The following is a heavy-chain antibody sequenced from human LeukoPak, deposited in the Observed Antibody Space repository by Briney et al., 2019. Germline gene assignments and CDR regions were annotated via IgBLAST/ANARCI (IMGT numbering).Heavy chain of an antibody. CDR2: ISSSGSTI. Sequence: GGSLRLSCAASGFTFSDYYMSWIRQAPGKGLEWVSYISSSGSTIYYADSVKGRFTISRDNAKNTLYLQMNSLRAEDTAVNYCAKGWATVTTSPYYYYGMDVWGQGTTVTVSS. CDR3: AKGWATVTTSPYYYYGMDV. D-gene: IGHD4-17*01. CDR1: GFTFSDYY. V-gene: IGHV3-11*01. J-gene: IGHJ6*02.